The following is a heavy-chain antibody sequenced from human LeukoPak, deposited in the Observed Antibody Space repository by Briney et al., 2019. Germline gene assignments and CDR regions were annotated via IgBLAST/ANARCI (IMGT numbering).Heavy chain of an antibody. Sequence: SETLSLTCAVYGGSFSGYYWSWIRQPPGKGLEWIGEINHSGSTNYNPSLKSRVTISVDTSKNQFSLKLRSVTAADTAVYYCARLVDYGSGSHWGQGTLVTVSS. V-gene: IGHV4-34*01. CDR3: ARLVDYGSGSH. D-gene: IGHD3-10*01. CDR2: INHSGST. J-gene: IGHJ4*02. CDR1: GGSFSGYY.